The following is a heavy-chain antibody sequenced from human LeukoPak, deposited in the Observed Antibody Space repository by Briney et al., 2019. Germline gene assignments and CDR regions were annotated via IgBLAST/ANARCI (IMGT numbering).Heavy chain of an antibody. J-gene: IGHJ4*02. CDR3: ARDRYSSGLEYFDY. CDR2: ILYDGTNK. V-gene: IGHV3-33*08. D-gene: IGHD6-25*01. Sequence: PGGSLRLSCAASGFTVDSNYLSWVRQAPGKGLEWVAVILYDGTNKYYADSVKGRFTISRDNSKNTLYLQMNSLRAEDTAVYYCARDRYSSGLEYFDYWGQGTLVTVSS. CDR1: GFTVDSNY.